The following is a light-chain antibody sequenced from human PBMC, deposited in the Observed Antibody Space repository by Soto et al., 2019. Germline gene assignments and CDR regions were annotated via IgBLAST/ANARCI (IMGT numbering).Light chain of an antibody. Sequence: DIQMTXSXXXXXASVGDXVTITXRASQGISSWLAWYQQKPGKAPKLLIYAASSLQSGVPSRFSGSGSGTDFTLTISSLQPEDFATYYCQQANSFPRLTFGGGTKVEIK. CDR3: QQANSFPRLT. V-gene: IGKV1-12*01. CDR1: QGISSW. J-gene: IGKJ4*01. CDR2: AAS.